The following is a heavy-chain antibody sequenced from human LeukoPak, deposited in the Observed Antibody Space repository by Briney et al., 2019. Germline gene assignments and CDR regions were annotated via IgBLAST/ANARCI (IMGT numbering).Heavy chain of an antibody. CDR3: ARRGIVATTYFDY. CDR2: IKQDGSEK. D-gene: IGHD5-12*01. Sequence: GGSLRLSCAASGFTFSSYWMSWVRQAPGKGLEWVANIKQDGSEKYYVDSVKGRFTISRDNAKNSLYLQMNSLRAEDTAVYYCARRGIVATTYFDYWGQGTLVTVSS. CDR1: GFTFSSYW. J-gene: IGHJ4*02. V-gene: IGHV3-7*01.